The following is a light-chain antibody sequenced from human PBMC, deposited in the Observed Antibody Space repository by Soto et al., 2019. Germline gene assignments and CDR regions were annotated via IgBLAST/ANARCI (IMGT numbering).Light chain of an antibody. CDR1: QSITNNY. CDR2: LAS. Sequence: EIVLTQSPGTLSLSPGERATLSCRASQSITNNYLAWYQQKPGQAPRLLIYLASNRAAGIPDRFSGSGSGAHFTLTINRLEPEDFAVYHCQQYGSSPWTFGQGTKVDIK. CDR3: QQYGSSPWT. V-gene: IGKV3-20*01. J-gene: IGKJ1*01.